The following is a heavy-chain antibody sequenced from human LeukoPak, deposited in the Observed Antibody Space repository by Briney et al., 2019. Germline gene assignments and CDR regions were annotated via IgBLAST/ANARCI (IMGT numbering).Heavy chain of an antibody. D-gene: IGHD3-22*01. Sequence: SETLSLTCTVSGGSISSSRYYWGWLRQPPGKGLEWIGNIYYSGSTYYNPSLKSRVTIFVDTSKNHFSLKVNSVTAADTAVYYCARLDNSGYYTLDYWGQGTLVTVS. J-gene: IGHJ4*02. CDR3: ARLDNSGYYTLDY. CDR1: GGSISSSRYY. CDR2: IYYSGST. V-gene: IGHV4-39*02.